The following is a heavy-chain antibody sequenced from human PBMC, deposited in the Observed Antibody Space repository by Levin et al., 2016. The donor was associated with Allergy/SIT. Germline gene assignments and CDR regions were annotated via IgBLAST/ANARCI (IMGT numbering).Heavy chain of an antibody. D-gene: IGHD1-26*01. CDR2: IIPILGIA. CDR3: AREGIVAAQIDY. Sequence: SVKVSCKASGGTFSSYAISWVRQAPGQGLEWMGRIIPILGIANYAQKFQGRVTITADKSTSTAYMELSSLRSEDTAVYYCAREGIVAAQIDYWGQGTLVTVSS. J-gene: IGHJ4*02. CDR1: GGTFSSYA. V-gene: IGHV1-69*04.